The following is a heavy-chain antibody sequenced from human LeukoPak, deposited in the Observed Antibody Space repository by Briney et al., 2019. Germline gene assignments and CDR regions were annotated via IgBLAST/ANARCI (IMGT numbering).Heavy chain of an antibody. D-gene: IGHD2-21*02. Sequence: ASVKVSYKASGYTFTGYSIHWVRQAPGQGLEWMGCINPNSGDTNYPQKFQDRVTLSRDTSISTAYMELTDLRSDDTAMYYCARPNGDYYNWFDPWGQGTLVTVSS. CDR1: GYTFTGYS. V-gene: IGHV1-2*02. CDR3: ARPNGDYYNWFDP. CDR2: INPNSGDT. J-gene: IGHJ5*02.